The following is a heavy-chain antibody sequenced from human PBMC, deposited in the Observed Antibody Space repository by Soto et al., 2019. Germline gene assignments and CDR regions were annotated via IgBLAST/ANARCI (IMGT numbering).Heavy chain of an antibody. CDR3: ARGQFHHVSNYYYALDV. Sequence: QVQLVQSGAEVKKPGSSVKVSCKASGGTFSSYAISWVRQAPGQGLERMGGFIPMFNRPHSARKFQGRVTITADESTSTAYMDLSSLRSEATAVYYCARGQFHHVSNYYYALDVWGQGTTVTVSS. J-gene: IGHJ6*02. CDR1: GGTFSSYA. CDR2: FIPMFNRP. V-gene: IGHV1-69*01.